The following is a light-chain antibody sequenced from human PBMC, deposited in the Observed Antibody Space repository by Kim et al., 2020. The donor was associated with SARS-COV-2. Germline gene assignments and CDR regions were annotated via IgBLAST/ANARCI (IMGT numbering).Light chain of an antibody. Sequence: EIFLTQSPATLSVSPGDRATLSCRTSEDVRGALAWYQQRPGQAPRLLIYDASTRATDIPARISGSGSGTEFTLTITDLQSDDFSIYYCQQYHSRPPWMFGQGTKVDIK. CDR2: DAS. CDR3: QQYHSRPPWM. V-gene: IGKV3D-15*01. J-gene: IGKJ1*01. CDR1: EDVRGA.